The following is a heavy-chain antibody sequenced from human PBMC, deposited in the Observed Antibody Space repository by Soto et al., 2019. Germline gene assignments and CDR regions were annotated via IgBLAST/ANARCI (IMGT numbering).Heavy chain of an antibody. Sequence: QVHLVQSGAEVKKPGASVKVSCKGSGYGFTTYGITWVRQAPGQGLEWMAWISAHNGNTNYAQKLQGRVTVTRDTCTSTAYMELRSLRSDDTAVYYCARGRYGDYWGQGALVTDSS. J-gene: IGHJ4*02. CDR2: ISAHNGNT. CDR1: GYGFTTYG. D-gene: IGHD1-1*01. CDR3: ARGRYGDY. V-gene: IGHV1-18*01.